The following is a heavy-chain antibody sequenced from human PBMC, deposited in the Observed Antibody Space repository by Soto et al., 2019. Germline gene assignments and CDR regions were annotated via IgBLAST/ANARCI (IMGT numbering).Heavy chain of an antibody. CDR2: INPSGGST. Sequence: GASVKVSCKASGYTFTSFYMHWVRQAPGQGLEWMGIINPSGGSTSYAQKFQGRVTMTRDTSTSTVYMELSSLRSEDTAVYYCARGLGYCSSTSCSNLRYGMDVWGQGTTVTVSS. J-gene: IGHJ6*02. D-gene: IGHD2-2*01. V-gene: IGHV1-46*01. CDR1: GYTFTSFY. CDR3: ARGLGYCSSTSCSNLRYGMDV.